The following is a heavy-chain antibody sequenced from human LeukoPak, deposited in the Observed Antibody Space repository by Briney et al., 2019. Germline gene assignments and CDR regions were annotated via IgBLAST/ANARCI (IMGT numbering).Heavy chain of an antibody. Sequence: SETLSLTCTVSGGSISNYYWSWIRQPPGKGLEWIGYIYYSGSTKYNPSLKSRVTISVDTSKNQFSLRLSSVTAADTAVYYCARHGYYDILTGYYYYYYMDVWGKGTTVTISS. J-gene: IGHJ6*03. CDR3: ARHGYYDILTGYYYYYYMDV. CDR2: IYYSGST. V-gene: IGHV4-59*01. CDR1: GGSISNYY. D-gene: IGHD3-9*01.